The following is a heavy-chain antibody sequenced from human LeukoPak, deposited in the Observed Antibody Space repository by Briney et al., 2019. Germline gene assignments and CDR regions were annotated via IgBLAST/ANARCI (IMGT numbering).Heavy chain of an antibody. J-gene: IGHJ4*02. D-gene: IGHD1-20*01. CDR2: IYYSGST. V-gene: IGHV4-59*01. Sequence: PSETLSLTCTVSGDSISSYYWSWIRQPPGKGLEWIGYIYYSGSTNYNPSLKSRVTISVDTSKNQFSLKLSSVTAADTAVYYCAREGNWNDVGLGYWGQGTLVTVSS. CDR3: AREGNWNDVGLGY. CDR1: GDSISSYY.